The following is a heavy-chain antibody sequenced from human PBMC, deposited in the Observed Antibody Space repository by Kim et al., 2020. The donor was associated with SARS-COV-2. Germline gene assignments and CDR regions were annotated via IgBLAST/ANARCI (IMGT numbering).Heavy chain of an antibody. CDR1: GDSVGSNYW. CDR2: IYHSGST. CDR3: ARVRDYYASGSYFDY. J-gene: IGHJ5*01. V-gene: IGHV4-4*02. D-gene: IGHD3-10*01. Sequence: SETLSLTCAVSGDSVGSNYWWSWVRQPPGKGLEWMGEIYHSGSTNYNVSLRSRVTMSMDKATNQFSLNLRSVTAADTAFYFRARVRDYYASGSYFDYWG.